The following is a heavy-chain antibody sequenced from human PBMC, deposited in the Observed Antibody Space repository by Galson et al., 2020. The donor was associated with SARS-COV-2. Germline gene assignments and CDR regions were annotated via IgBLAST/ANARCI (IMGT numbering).Heavy chain of an antibody. Sequence: GESLKISCAASGFTFSSYGMHWVRQAPGKGLEWVAVIWYDGSNKYYADSVKGRFTISRDNSKNTLYLQMNSLRAEDTAVYYCAKDGGYSYGSDFYYYGMDVWGQGTTFTVAS. CDR2: IWYDGSNK. J-gene: IGHJ6*02. D-gene: IGHD5-18*01. CDR3: AKDGGYSYGSDFYYYGMDV. CDR1: GFTFSSYG. V-gene: IGHV3-33*06.